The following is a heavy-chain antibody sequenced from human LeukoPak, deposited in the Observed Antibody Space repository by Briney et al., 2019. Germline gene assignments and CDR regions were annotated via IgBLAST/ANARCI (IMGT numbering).Heavy chain of an antibody. CDR2: IWYDGSNK. D-gene: IGHD1-14*01. Sequence: GGSLRLSCAASGFTFSSYGMHWVRQAPGKGLEWVAVIWYDGSNKYYADSVKGRFTISRDNSKNTLYLQMNSLRAEDTAVYYCAREPYRRAPNYYYYGMDVWGQGTTVTASS. V-gene: IGHV3-33*01. CDR3: AREPYRRAPNYYYYGMDV. CDR1: GFTFSSYG. J-gene: IGHJ6*02.